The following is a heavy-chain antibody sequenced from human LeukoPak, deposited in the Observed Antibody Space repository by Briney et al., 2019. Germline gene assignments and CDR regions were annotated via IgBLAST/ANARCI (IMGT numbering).Heavy chain of an antibody. CDR2: IYPRDGST. J-gene: IGHJ4*02. Sequence: ASVKVSCKASGYTFTNNYLHWVRQAPGQGLEWVGMIYPRDGSTSYAQNFQGRVIVTRDTSTTTVHMELRGLRSEDTAVYYCARDQEGFDYWGQGTVVTVSS. CDR1: GYTFTNNY. V-gene: IGHV1-46*01. CDR3: ARDQEGFDY.